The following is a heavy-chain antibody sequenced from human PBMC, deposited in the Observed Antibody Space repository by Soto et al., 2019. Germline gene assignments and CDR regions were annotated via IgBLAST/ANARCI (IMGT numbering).Heavy chain of an antibody. V-gene: IGHV3-53*02. CDR1: GFTVNSNY. D-gene: IGHD1-26*01. CDR2: TNTGGTT. Sequence: EVQVLATGGGLIQPGGSLRLSCAASGFTVNSNYMSWVRQAPGEGLQWVSITNTGGTTYYADSVKGRFTVSRDNSKNTLYLQMNSLRAEDTAACYCAKGDGFILAVWGQGTTLSVSS. J-gene: IGHJ6*02. CDR3: AKGDGFILAV.